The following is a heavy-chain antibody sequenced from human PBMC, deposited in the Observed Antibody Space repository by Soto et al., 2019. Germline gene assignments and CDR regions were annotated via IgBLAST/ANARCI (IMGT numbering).Heavy chain of an antibody. Sequence: FTFTTYWMSWVRQAPGKGLEWVANIRQDGGAQYYVDSVKGRFTISRDNAKNSVYLQMDSLRAEDTAVYYCVRGGHGSGSYLGSYWGQGILVTVSS. CDR1: FTFTTYW. V-gene: IGHV3-7*03. J-gene: IGHJ4*02. CDR2: IRQDGGAQ. CDR3: VRGGHGSGSYLGSY. D-gene: IGHD3-10*01.